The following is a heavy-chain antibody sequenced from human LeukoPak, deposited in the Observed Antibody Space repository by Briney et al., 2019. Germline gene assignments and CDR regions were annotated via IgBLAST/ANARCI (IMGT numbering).Heavy chain of an antibody. CDR3: AKRPLSSCN. CDR2: IYSGGST. CDR1: GFTFSSYG. V-gene: IGHV3-66*01. J-gene: IGHJ4*01. Sequence: PAGGSLRLSCAASGFTFSSYGMPWVRQAPGKGLEWVSLIYSGGSTSYADSVKGRFTISRDNSKNTLYLQMNSLRAEDTAVYYCAKRPLSSCNWGLGTLVTVSS.